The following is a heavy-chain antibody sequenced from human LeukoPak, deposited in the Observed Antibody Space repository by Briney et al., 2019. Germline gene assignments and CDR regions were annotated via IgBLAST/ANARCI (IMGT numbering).Heavy chain of an antibody. CDR3: ARDGVVVVAASHRALRSYWYFDL. Sequence: GASVKVSCKASGYTFTGYYMHWVRQAPGQGLEWMGWINPNSGSTNYAQKFQGRVTMTRDTSINTAYMELSSLRSDDTAVYYCARDGVVVVAASHRALRSYWYFDLWGRGTLVTVSS. D-gene: IGHD2-15*01. J-gene: IGHJ2*01. CDR1: GYTFTGYY. V-gene: IGHV1-2*02. CDR2: INPNSGST.